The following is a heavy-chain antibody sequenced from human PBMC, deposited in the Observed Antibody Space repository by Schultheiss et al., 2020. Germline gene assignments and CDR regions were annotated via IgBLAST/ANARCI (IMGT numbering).Heavy chain of an antibody. Sequence: WGSLRLSCAASGFTFSSYWKHWVRQAPGKGLVWVSRINSDGSSTSYADSVKGRFTISRDNAKNTLYLQMNSLRAEDTAVYYCARGGSAYYYYYGMDVWGQGTTVTVSS. CDR2: INSDGSST. V-gene: IGHV3-74*01. J-gene: IGHJ6*02. CDR1: GFTFSSYW. D-gene: IGHD3-10*01. CDR3: ARGGSAYYYYYGMDV.